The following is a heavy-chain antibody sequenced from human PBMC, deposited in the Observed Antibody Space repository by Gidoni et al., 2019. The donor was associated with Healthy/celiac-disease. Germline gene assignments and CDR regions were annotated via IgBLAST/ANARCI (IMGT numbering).Heavy chain of an antibody. CDR3: AVFYGSGSKGYGMDV. CDR2: INPNSGGT. V-gene: IGHV1-2*04. D-gene: IGHD3-10*01. Sequence: QVQLVQSGAEVKKPGASVKVSCKASGYTFTGYYMHWVRQAPGQGLEWMGWINPNSGGTNYAQKLQGWVTMTRDTSISTAYMELSRLRSDDTAVYYCAVFYGSGSKGYGMDVWGQGTTVTVSS. CDR1: GYTFTGYY. J-gene: IGHJ6*02.